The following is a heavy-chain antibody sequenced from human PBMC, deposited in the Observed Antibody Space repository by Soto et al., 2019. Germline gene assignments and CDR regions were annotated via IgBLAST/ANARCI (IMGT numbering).Heavy chain of an antibody. Sequence: ASVKVSCKASGYTFTTYYMHWVRQAPGRGLEWMGIINPSGGSTSYAQKFQGRVTMTRDTSTSTVYMELSSLRSEDTAVYYCFPDHPPGLDYWGQGTLVTVSS. J-gene: IGHJ4*02. CDR3: FPDHPPGLDY. CDR1: GYTFTTYY. V-gene: IGHV1-46*01. CDR2: INPSGGST.